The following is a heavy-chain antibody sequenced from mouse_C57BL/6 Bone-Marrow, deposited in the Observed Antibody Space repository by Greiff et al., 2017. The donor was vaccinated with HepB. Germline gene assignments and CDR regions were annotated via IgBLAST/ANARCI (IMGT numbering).Heavy chain of an antibody. J-gene: IGHJ2*01. Sequence: QVQLQQSGPELVKPGASVKISCKASGYAFSSSWMNWVKQRPGKGLEWIGRIYPGDGDTNYNGKFKGKATLTADKSSRTAYMQLSSLTSEDSAVYFCAKEGYDPFDYWGQGTTLTVSS. D-gene: IGHD2-3*01. CDR1: GYAFSSSW. CDR3: AKEGYDPFDY. CDR2: IYPGDGDT. V-gene: IGHV1-82*01.